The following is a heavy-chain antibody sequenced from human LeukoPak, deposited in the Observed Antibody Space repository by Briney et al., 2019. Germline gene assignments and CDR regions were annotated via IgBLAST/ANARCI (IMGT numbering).Heavy chain of an antibody. CDR3: ARAEYSSGWSYRVADY. V-gene: IGHV1-69*01. CDR2: IIPIFGTA. Sequence: SVKVSCKASGGTFSSYAISWVRQAPGQGLEWMGGIIPIFGTANYAQKFQGRVTITADESTSTAYMELSSLRSEDTAVYYCARAEYSSGWSYRVADYWGQGTLVTVSS. CDR1: GGTFSSYA. J-gene: IGHJ4*02. D-gene: IGHD6-19*01.